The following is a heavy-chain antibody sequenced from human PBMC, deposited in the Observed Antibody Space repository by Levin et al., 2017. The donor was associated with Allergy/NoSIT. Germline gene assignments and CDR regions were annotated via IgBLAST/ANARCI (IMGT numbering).Heavy chain of an antibody. CDR3: AKQGHLYDSASFES. CDR2: IGGSGATI. CDR1: GFKFSDFY. V-gene: IGHV3-11*01. J-gene: IGHJ4*02. Sequence: PGGSLRLSCAASGFKFSDFYMTWLRQAPGKGLEYVAYIGGSGATIYYADSVEGRFSISRDNAKNSLFLQMDSLRPEDTAVYYCAKQGHLYDSASFESWGQGTLVTVSS. D-gene: IGHD3-10*01.